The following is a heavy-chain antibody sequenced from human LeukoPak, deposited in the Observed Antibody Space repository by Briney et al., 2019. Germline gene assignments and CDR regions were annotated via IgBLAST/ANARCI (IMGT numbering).Heavy chain of an antibody. D-gene: IGHD2-21*01. CDR1: GFTFTSSA. CDR2: IVVGSGNT. V-gene: IGHV1-58*01. Sequence: EASVKVSCKASGFTFTSSAVQWVRQARGQRLEWIGWIVVGSGNTNYAQKFQERVTITRDMSTSTAYMELSSLRSEDTAVYYCAAQCNGYCGGDSYGYFDYWGQGTLVTVSS. J-gene: IGHJ4*02. CDR3: AAQCNGYCGGDSYGYFDY.